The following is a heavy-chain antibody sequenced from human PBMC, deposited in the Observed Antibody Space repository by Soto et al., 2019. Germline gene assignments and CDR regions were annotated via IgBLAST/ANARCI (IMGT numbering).Heavy chain of an antibody. CDR2: IGVGGDT. J-gene: IGHJ6*02. CDR1: GFIFSTYD. Sequence: EVQLVESGGGLLQPGGSLRLSCAASGFIFSTYDMHWVRQTTGKGLEWVSGIGVGGDTYYPGSVQGRFTISRENAKNSLYLQMNSLRVRDTGVYYCARGPAAAAGTDYHGMDVWGQGTTVTVS. D-gene: IGHD6-13*01. CDR3: ARGPAAAAGTDYHGMDV. V-gene: IGHV3-13*01.